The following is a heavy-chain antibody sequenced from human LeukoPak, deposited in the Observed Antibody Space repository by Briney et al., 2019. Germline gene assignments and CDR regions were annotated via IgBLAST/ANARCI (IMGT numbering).Heavy chain of an antibody. D-gene: IGHD6-6*01. CDR2: IIPIFGTA. CDR1: GGTFSSYA. CDR3: ASYSSSSGNFDY. Sequence: ASVKVSCKASGGTFSSYAISWVRQAPGQGLEWMGGIIPIFGTANYAQKFQGRVTITTDESTSTAYMELSSLRSEDTAVYYCASYSSSSGNFDYWGQGTLVTVSS. V-gene: IGHV1-69*05. J-gene: IGHJ4*02.